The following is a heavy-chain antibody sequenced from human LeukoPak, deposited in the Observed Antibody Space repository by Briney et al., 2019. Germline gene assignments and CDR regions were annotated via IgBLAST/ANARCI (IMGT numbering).Heavy chain of an antibody. CDR1: GGSFSGYY. Sequence: KTSETLSLTCAVYGGSFSGYYWSWIRQPPGEGPEWIGEINHSGSTNYNPSLKSRVTISVDTSKNQFSLKLSSVTAADTAVYYCARGSDYFDYWGQGTLVTVSS. V-gene: IGHV4-34*01. CDR3: ARGSDYFDY. CDR2: INHSGST. J-gene: IGHJ4*02.